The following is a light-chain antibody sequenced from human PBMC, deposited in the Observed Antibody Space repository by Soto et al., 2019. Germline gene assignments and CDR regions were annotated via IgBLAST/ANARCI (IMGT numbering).Light chain of an antibody. CDR2: DAS. Sequence: EIVLTQSPGTLSLSPGDRATLSCRASQRVSNSYLAWYQQKPGQAPRLLIYDASTRAAGVPDRVTSGGSGTDFTLTISALEPEDFALYFCQQYERPPFAFGQGTRLEI. CDR3: QQYERPPFA. CDR1: QRVSNSY. V-gene: IGKV3-20*01. J-gene: IGKJ2*01.